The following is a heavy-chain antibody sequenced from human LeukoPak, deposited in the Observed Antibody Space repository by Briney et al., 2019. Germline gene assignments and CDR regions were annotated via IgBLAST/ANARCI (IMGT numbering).Heavy chain of an antibody. V-gene: IGHV3-23*01. CDR3: ARGGYSYGFGYYYYYMDV. J-gene: IGHJ6*03. CDR2: ISGSGGRT. CDR1: GFTFSSYA. Sequence: QPGGSLRLSCAASGFTFSSYAMSWVRQAPGKGLEWVSAISGSGGRTYHADSVKGRFTISRDNSKNTLYLQMNSLRAEDTAVYYCARGGYSYGFGYYYYYMDVWGKGTTVTVSS. D-gene: IGHD5-18*01.